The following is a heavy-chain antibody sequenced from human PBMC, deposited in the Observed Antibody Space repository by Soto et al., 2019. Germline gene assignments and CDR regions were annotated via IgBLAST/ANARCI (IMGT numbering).Heavy chain of an antibody. D-gene: IGHD3-16*01. CDR1: GGSISSGDYC. J-gene: IGHJ5*02. V-gene: IGHV4-30-4*01. CDR3: ATSRDWGIWFDP. Sequence: SETLSLTCTVSGGSISSGDYCWSWIRQPPGKGLEWIGYIYYSGSTYYNPSLKSRVTISVDTSKNQFSLKLSSVTAADTAVYYCATSRDWGIWFDPWGQGTLVTVSS. CDR2: IYYSGST.